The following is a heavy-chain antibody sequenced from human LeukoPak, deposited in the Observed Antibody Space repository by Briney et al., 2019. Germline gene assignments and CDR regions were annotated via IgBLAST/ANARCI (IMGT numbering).Heavy chain of an antibody. CDR3: ARRVLQGRYNWFDP. D-gene: IGHD1-26*01. J-gene: IGHJ5*02. V-gene: IGHV4-39*01. CDR2: IYYSGST. CDR1: GGSISSSSYY. Sequence: PSETLSLTCTVSGGSISSSSYYWGWIRQPLGKGLEWIGSIYYSGSTYYNPSLKSRVTISVDTSKNQFSLKLSSVTAADTAVYYCARRVLQGRYNWFDPWGQGTLVTVSS.